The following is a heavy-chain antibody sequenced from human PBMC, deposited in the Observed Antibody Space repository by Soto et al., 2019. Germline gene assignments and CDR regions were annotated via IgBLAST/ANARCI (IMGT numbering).Heavy chain of an antibody. CDR2: IHHSGSI. D-gene: IGHD2-21*02. Sequence: LSLTCSDSGGSFSSGAYYWSWIRQYPGKGLEWIGYIHHSGSISYNPSLKSRLSISVDTSKNQFSLYLSSVTAADTAIYYCAGTTVTAAGYYYGMDVWGQGTTVTVCS. CDR1: GGSFSSGAYY. J-gene: IGHJ6*02. V-gene: IGHV4-31*03. CDR3: AGTTVTAAGYYYGMDV.